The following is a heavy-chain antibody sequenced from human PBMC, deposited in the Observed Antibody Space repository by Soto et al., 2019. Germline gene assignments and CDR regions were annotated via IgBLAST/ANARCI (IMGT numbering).Heavy chain of an antibody. CDR2: IYYSGST. CDR3: ARDHVLCDGGRCYGVPLDV. D-gene: IGHD2-15*01. CDR1: GGSISSSSYY. Sequence: SETLSLTCTVSGGSISSSSYYWGWIRQPPGKGLEWIGSIYYSGSTYYNPSLKSRVTISVDTSKNQFSLKLSSVTAEDTAVYYCARDHVLCDGGRCYGVPLDVWGKGTTVTVSS. J-gene: IGHJ6*04. V-gene: IGHV4-39*01.